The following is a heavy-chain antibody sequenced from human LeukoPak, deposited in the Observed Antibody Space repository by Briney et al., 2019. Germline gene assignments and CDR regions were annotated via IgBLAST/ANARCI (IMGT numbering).Heavy chain of an antibody. CDR2: ISGIGGST. V-gene: IGHV3-23*01. CDR3: AKSITTVTTGGWYFDL. J-gene: IGHJ2*01. Sequence: GGSLTLSCPASGFTFSSYAMSWVRQPPGKGLEWVSAISGIGGSTYNADSVKGRFTISRDNSKNTLYLQMTSLRAEDTAVYYRAKSITTVTTGGWYFDLWGRGTLVTVSS. D-gene: IGHD4-17*01. CDR1: GFTFSSYA.